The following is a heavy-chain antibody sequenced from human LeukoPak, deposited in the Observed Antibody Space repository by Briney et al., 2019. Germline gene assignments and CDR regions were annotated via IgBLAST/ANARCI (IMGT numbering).Heavy chain of an antibody. J-gene: IGHJ6*02. Sequence: SQTLSLTCAVSGGSISSGGSSWSWIRQPPGKGPEWIGYIYHSGSTYYNPSLKSRVTISVDRSKNQFSLKLSSVTAADTAVYYCARYYYYGMDVWGQGTTVTVSS. V-gene: IGHV4-30-2*01. CDR1: GGSISSGGSS. CDR3: ARYYYYGMDV. CDR2: IYHSGST.